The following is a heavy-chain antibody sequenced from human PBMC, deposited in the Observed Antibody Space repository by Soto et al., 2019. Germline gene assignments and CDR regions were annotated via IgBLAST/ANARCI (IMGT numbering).Heavy chain of an antibody. Sequence: QVQLVESGGDLVQPGRSLRLSCAASGLTFSSSIMHWVRQTPGKGLEWIAVISGDATSNIYRDSLKGRFTISRDNSKNTVYLEMNSLTAEDTAVYYCAREEDSSGHAGPFQHWGQGTLVIVAA. CDR2: ISGDATSN. CDR3: AREEDSSGHAGPFQH. J-gene: IGHJ1*01. D-gene: IGHD3-22*01. V-gene: IGHV3-30-3*01. CDR1: GLTFSSSI.